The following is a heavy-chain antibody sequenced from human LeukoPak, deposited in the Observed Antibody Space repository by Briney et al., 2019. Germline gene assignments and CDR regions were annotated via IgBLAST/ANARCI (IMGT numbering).Heavy chain of an antibody. CDR3: TRELEYYDILTGFDY. CDR2: IRSKAYGGTT. Sequence: GGSLRLSCTASGFTFGDYAMSWVRQAPGKGLEWVGFIRSKAYGGTTEYAASVKGRFTISRDDSKSIAYLQMNSLKTEDTAVYYCTRELEYYDILTGFDYWGQGTLVTVSS. D-gene: IGHD3-9*01. CDR1: GFTFGDYA. J-gene: IGHJ4*02. V-gene: IGHV3-49*04.